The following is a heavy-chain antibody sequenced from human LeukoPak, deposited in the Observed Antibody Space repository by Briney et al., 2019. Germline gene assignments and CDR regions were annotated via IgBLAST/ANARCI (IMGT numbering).Heavy chain of an antibody. CDR3: ARNFHDYNSR. D-gene: IGHD5-24*01. V-gene: IGHV4-34*01. J-gene: IGHJ4*02. CDR2: RIGGT. Sequence: SETLSLTCAVSGGSFSGYYWTWRIGGTRYNASLESRVTMSIDTSQNQFSLKLNSVPAADTAVYYCARNFHDYNSRWGQGTLVTVSS. CDR1: GGSFSGYY.